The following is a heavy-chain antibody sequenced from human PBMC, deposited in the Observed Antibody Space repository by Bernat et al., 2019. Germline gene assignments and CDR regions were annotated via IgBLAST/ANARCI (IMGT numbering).Heavy chain of an antibody. CDR3: ARDGGYGSRDAFDI. Sequence: QVQLQESGPGLVKPSETLSLTCTVSGGSISSYYWSWIRQPPGKGLEWIGYIYYSGSTNYNPSLKSRVTISVDTSKNQFSLKLSSVTAADTAVYYCARDGGYGSRDAFDIWGQGTMVTVSS. CDR1: GGSISSYY. CDR2: IYYSGST. J-gene: IGHJ3*02. V-gene: IGHV4-59*12. D-gene: IGHD5-12*01.